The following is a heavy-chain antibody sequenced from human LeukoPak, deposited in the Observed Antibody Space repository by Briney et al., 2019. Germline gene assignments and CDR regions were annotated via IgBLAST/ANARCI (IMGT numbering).Heavy chain of an antibody. J-gene: IGHJ3*02. V-gene: IGHV1-46*01. CDR1: GYTFTSYY. CDR2: INPSGGST. D-gene: IGHD1-26*01. Sequence: ASVKVSCKASGYTFTSYYMHWVRQAPGQGLEWMGIINPSGGSTSYAQKFQGRVTMTRDMSTGTVYMELSSLRSEDTAVYYCARGGLWELRWSALDIWGQGTMVTVSS. CDR3: ARGGLWELRWSALDI.